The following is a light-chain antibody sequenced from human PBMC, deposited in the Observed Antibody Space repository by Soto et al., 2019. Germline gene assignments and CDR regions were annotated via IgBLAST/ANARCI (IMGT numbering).Light chain of an antibody. V-gene: IGLV2-14*01. J-gene: IGLJ1*01. Sequence: QSALTQPAAVSGSPGQSITISCTGTNSDVGAYNYVSWYQQHPGKAPKLMIYEVSNRPSGVSNRFSGSKSGNTASLTISGLQAEDEADYYCRSYASSSTYVFGTGTKLTVL. CDR3: RSYASSSTYV. CDR1: NSDVGAYNY. CDR2: EVS.